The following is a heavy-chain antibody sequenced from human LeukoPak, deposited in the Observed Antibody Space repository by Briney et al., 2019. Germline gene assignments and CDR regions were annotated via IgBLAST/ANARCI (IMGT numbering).Heavy chain of an antibody. CDR1: GFTFSSYG. J-gene: IGHJ4*02. CDR3: AKSVRPGDNWNLRSIDY. D-gene: IGHD1-7*01. Sequence: PGGSLRLSCAASGFTFSSYGMHWVRQAPGKGLEWVAFIRYDGSNKYYADSVKGRFTISRDNSKNTLYLQMNSLRAEDTAVYYCAKSVRPGDNWNLRSIDYWGQGTLVTVSS. CDR2: IRYDGSNK. V-gene: IGHV3-30*02.